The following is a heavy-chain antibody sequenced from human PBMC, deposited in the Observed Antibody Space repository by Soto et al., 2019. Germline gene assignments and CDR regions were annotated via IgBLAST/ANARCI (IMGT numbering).Heavy chain of an antibody. CDR2: INHSGRS. D-gene: IGHD2-8*01. CDR3: ARGLYGSDGVCSNWLDP. Sequence: QVQLEQWGAGLLKPSETLSLTCAVYGGSFSGYYWSWIRQPTGKGLEWIWEINHSGRSNYNPSLNSRNTISVDPSKNQCSLKLSSVTAAEAGEYDCARGLYGSDGVCSNWLDPWGQGTLVTVSS. J-gene: IGHJ5*02. V-gene: IGHV4-34*01. CDR1: GGSFSGYY.